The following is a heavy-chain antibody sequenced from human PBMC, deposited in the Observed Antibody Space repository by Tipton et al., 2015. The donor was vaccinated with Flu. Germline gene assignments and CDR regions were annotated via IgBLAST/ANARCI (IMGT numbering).Heavy chain of an antibody. Sequence: LRLSCTVSGDSISTTIYYWGWVRQPPGKGLEWIGSIYYSGTTYYNPSLKSRVTISVDSSTNEFSLTLASLTAADTAVYYCARDLWNDRRAYYYYGVDVWGQGTTVTVSS. V-gene: IGHV4-39*07. CDR1: GDSISTTIYY. CDR2: IYYSGTT. J-gene: IGHJ6*02. CDR3: ARDLWNDRRAYYYYGVDV. D-gene: IGHD1-1*01.